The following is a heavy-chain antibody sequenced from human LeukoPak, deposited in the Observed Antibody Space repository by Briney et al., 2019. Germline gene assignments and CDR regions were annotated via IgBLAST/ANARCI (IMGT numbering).Heavy chain of an antibody. CDR2: IYYSGST. D-gene: IGHD7-27*01. V-gene: IGHV4-59*08. CDR3: ARRGSNWGYYFDY. CDR1: GGSISSYY. Sequence: SETLSLTCTVSGGSISSYYWSWIRQPPGKGLERIGYIYYSGSTNYNPSLKSRVTISVDTSKNQFSLKLSSVTAADTAVYYCARRGSNWGYYFDYWGQGTLVTVSS. J-gene: IGHJ4*02.